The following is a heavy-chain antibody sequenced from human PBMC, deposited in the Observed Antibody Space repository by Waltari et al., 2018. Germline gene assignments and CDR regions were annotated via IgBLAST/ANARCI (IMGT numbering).Heavy chain of an antibody. V-gene: IGHV3-30-3*01. Sequence: QVQLVESGGGVVQPGRSLRLSCAASGFTFSSYAMHWVRQAPGKGLEWVAVISYDGSNKYYADSVKGRVTISRDNSKNTLYLQMNSLRAEETAVYYCARDGPGYSSSWYLDYGGQGTLVTVSS. J-gene: IGHJ4*02. CDR3: ARDGPGYSSSWYLDY. CDR1: GFTFSSYA. D-gene: IGHD6-13*01. CDR2: ISYDGSNK.